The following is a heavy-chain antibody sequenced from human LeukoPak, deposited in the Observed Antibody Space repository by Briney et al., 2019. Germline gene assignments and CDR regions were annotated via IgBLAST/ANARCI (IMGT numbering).Heavy chain of an antibody. J-gene: IGHJ3*02. Sequence: QPGGSLRLSCAASGFTFSSYEMNWVRQAPGKGLEWVSYISSSGSTIYYADSVKGRFTISRDNAKNSLYLQMDSLRAEDTALYYCARVQRVAFDIWGQGTMVTVSS. V-gene: IGHV3-48*03. CDR2: ISSSGSTI. CDR3: ARVQRVAFDI. CDR1: GFTFSSYE.